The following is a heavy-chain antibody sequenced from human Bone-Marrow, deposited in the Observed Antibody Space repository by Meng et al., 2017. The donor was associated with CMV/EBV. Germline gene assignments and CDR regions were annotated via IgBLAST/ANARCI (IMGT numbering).Heavy chain of an antibody. D-gene: IGHD1-26*01. V-gene: IGHV4-34*01. CDR1: GAPFSGY. J-gene: IGHJ4*02. CDR2: ITHSGST. CDR3: APGFRSWSGSYSS. Sequence: QVHLQQWVAGLLKPSETLSLTCGVYGAPFSGYWSWVRQPPGKGLEWIGEITHSGSTNYNVSLKSRVTISIDTSKIQFSLKLSSVTATDTAVYYCAPGFRSWSGSYSSWGQGTLVTVSS.